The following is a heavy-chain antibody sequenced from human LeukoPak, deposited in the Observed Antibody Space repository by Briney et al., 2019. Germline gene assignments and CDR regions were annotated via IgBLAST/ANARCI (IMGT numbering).Heavy chain of an antibody. CDR1: GYTYTSYY. J-gene: IGHJ4*02. CDR3: TKSLGGYYASDY. CDR2: INPSGGST. Sequence: ASVKVSCKASGYTYTSYYMHWVRQAPGQGLEWMGIINPSGGSTSYAQKFQGRVTMTRDTSTSTVYMELGSLRSEDTAVYYCTKSLGGYYASDYWGQGTLVTVSS. D-gene: IGHD3-22*01. V-gene: IGHV1-46*01.